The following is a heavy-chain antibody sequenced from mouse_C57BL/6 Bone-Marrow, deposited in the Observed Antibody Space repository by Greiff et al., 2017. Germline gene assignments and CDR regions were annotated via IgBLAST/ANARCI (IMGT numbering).Heavy chain of an antibody. CDR2: INPSSGYP. CDR3: ARWTTVVANWYFDV. Sequence: QVQLQQSGAELARPGASVKMSCKASGYTFTSYTMHWVKQRPGQGLEWIGYINPSSGYPKYNQKFKDKATLTADKSSSTAYMQLSSLTSEDSAVYYCARWTTVVANWYFDVWGTGTTVTVSS. V-gene: IGHV1-4*01. CDR1: GYTFTSYT. D-gene: IGHD1-1*01. J-gene: IGHJ1*03.